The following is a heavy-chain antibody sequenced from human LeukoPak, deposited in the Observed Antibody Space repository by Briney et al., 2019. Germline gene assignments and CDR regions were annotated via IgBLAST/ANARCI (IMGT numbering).Heavy chain of an antibody. CDR1: GFTFDDHG. J-gene: IGHJ4*02. CDR3: ARKGVGGELGGFDY. D-gene: IGHD3-16*01. CDR2: LNRNGDIT. V-gene: IGHV3-20*01. Sequence: GSLRLSCAASGFTFDDHGMSWVRQAPGKGLEWVSGLNRNGDITGYADSVKGRFIISRDNAKNSLYLQMNSLRAEDTALYHCARKGVGGELGGFDYWGQGTLVTVSS.